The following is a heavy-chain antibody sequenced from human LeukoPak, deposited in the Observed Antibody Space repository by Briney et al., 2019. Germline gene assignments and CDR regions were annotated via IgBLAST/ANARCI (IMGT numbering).Heavy chain of an antibody. J-gene: IGHJ4*02. V-gene: IGHV3-23*01. CDR3: ARGLDFNLFDY. CDR2: ISGTGGRT. CDR1: GFIFSSYA. Sequence: PGGSLRLSCAASGFIFSSYAMSWVRQAPGEGLEWVLGISGTGGRTYYADSVKGRFTISRDNSKNTLYLQMNSLRADDTAVYYCARGLDFNLFDYWGQGTLVTVSS. D-gene: IGHD6-6*01.